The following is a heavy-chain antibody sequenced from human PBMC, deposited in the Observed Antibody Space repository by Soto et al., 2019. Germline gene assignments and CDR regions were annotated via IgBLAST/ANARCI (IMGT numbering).Heavy chain of an antibody. V-gene: IGHV1-2*02. J-gene: IGHJ5*02. CDR1: GFSFTGYY. CDR2: INAHSGGT. Sequence: ASVKVSCKASGFSFTGYYIHWLRQAPGQGLEWMGWINAHSGGTEYAQKFRGRVTLTRDTSIATAYLTLTSLTSDDTALYYCAKDLTRQLAYWLDPWGQGTQVTVPQ. CDR3: AKDLTRQLAYWLDP. D-gene: IGHD6-6*01.